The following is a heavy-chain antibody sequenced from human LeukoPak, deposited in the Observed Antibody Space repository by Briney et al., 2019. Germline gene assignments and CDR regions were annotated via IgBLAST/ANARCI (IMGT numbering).Heavy chain of an antibody. CDR2: ISSNGGST. CDR1: GFTFSSYA. J-gene: IGHJ4*02. V-gene: IGHV3-64*01. Sequence: GSLRLSCAASGFTFSSYAMHWVRQAPGKGLEYVSAISSNGGSTYYANSVKGRFTISRDNSKNTLYLQMGSLRAEDMAVYYCARDSKWSSSWPIDYWGQGTLVTVSS. CDR3: ARDSKWSSSWPIDY. D-gene: IGHD6-13*01.